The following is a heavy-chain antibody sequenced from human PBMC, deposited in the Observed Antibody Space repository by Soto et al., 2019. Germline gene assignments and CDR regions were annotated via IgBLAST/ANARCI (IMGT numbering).Heavy chain of an antibody. D-gene: IGHD2-15*01. V-gene: IGHV3-48*02. Sequence: PGGSLRLSCEGSGFTFSAYAMNWVRQAPGKGLEWVSYISSRSDTLYYADSVKGRFTISRDNAKKSVYLQVNNLRDEDTAVYYCAREWDIVSLSVPIPKYNYGMDVWGQGTTVTSP. CDR1: GFTFSAYA. CDR3: AREWDIVSLSVPIPKYNYGMDV. CDR2: ISSRSDTL. J-gene: IGHJ6*02.